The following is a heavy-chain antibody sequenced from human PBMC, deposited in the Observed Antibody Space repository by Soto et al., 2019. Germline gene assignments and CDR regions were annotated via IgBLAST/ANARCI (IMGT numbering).Heavy chain of an antibody. CDR3: AKDIGGYSSS. D-gene: IGHD6-13*01. V-gene: IGHV3-9*01. CDR1: GFTFDDYA. J-gene: IGHJ4*02. CDR2: ISWNSGSI. Sequence: GGSLRLSCAASGFTFDDYAMHWVRQAPGKGLEWVSGISWNSGSIGYADSVKGRFTISRDNAKNSLYLQMNSLRAEDTALYYCAKDIGGYSSSWSQGTLVTVSS.